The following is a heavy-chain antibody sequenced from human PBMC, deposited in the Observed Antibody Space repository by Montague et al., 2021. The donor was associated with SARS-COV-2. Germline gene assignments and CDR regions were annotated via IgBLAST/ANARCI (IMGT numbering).Heavy chain of an antibody. D-gene: IGHD1-1*01. CDR2: VHYSGRP. V-gene: IGHV4-39*01. J-gene: IGHJ4*02. Sequence: SETLSLTCTVSGDSISSSSYNWGWIRQPPGKWLEWIGSVHYSGRPYYNPSLKSRVTIYVDTPKNQLSLKLSSVTAADTAVYYCTRHVHMTWPEPSPGFDYWGQGTLVTVSS. CDR3: TRHVHMTWPEPSPGFDY. CDR1: GDSISSSSYN.